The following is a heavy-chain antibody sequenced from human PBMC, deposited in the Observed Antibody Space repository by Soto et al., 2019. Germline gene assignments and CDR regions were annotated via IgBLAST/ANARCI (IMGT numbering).Heavy chain of an antibody. CDR3: ARGRPRTALGPARFDY. CDR2: INHSGST. V-gene: IGHV4-34*01. Sequence: QVQLQQWGAGLLKPSETLSLTCAVYGGSFSGYYWSWIRQPPGKGLEWIGEINHSGSTNYNPSLKSRVTISVDTSKNQFSLKLSSVTAADTAVYYCARGRPRTALGPARFDYWGQGTLVTVSS. J-gene: IGHJ4*02. CDR1: GGSFSGYY. D-gene: IGHD5-18*01.